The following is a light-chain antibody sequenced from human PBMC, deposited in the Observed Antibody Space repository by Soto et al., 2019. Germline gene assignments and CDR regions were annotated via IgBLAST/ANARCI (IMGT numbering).Light chain of an antibody. CDR1: QSVGSSY. J-gene: IGKJ1*01. CDR3: QQGCNSPPT. CDR2: DAS. Sequence: DIGSTPSTGNLSLSPGERATLSCRASQSVGSSYLAWYQQKPGQAPRLLIYDASSRATGIPDRFSGSGSGTDFTLTIIRLEPEDFAVYYYQQGCNSPPTFGQGTKVDIK. V-gene: IGKV3-20*01.